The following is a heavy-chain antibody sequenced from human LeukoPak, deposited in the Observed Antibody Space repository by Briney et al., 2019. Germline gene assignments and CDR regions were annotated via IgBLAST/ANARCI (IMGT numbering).Heavy chain of an antibody. V-gene: IGHV5-51*01. D-gene: IGHD3-22*01. CDR2: IYPGDSDT. Sequence: HGESLKISFKGSGYSFTSYWIGWVRQMPGKGLEWMGIIYPGDSDTRYSPSIQGQVTISADKSISTAYLQWSSLKASDTAMYYCARPVDSSGYIDYWGQGTLVTVSS. J-gene: IGHJ4*02. CDR1: GYSFTSYW. CDR3: ARPVDSSGYIDY.